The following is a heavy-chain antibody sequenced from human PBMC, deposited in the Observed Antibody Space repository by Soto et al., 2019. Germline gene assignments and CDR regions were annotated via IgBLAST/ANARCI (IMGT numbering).Heavy chain of an antibody. CDR2: IIPIFGTA. CDR3: ARDEGSSWYGFDY. CDR1: GGTFSSYA. J-gene: IGHJ4*02. Sequence: SVKVSCKASGGTFSSYAISWVRQAPGQGLEWMGGIIPIFGTANYAQKFQGRVTMTTDISTTTAYMELRSLRSDDTAVYYCARDEGSSWYGFDYWGQGTLVTVSS. V-gene: IGHV1-69*05. D-gene: IGHD6-13*01.